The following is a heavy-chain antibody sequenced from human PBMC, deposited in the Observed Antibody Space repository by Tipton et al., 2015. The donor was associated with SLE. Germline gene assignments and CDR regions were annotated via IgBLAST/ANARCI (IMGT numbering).Heavy chain of an antibody. V-gene: IGHV4-39*01. CDR3: ARQGRRVTDY. D-gene: IGHD4-23*01. CDR1: SSYS. CDR2: LFYTGRT. J-gene: IGHJ4*02. Sequence: SSYSMSWVRQAPGRGLEWIGSLFYTGRTYYNPSLKSRVTISGDLSKNQFSLKLNSVTAADTAVYYCARQGRRVTDYWGQGTLVTVSS.